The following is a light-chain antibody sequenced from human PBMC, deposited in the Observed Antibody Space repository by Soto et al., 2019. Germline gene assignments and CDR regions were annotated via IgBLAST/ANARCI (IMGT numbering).Light chain of an antibody. CDR2: GAS. V-gene: IGKV3-15*01. J-gene: IGKJ5*01. Sequence: EIVMTQSPATLSVSPGERATLSCRASQSVSSNLAWYQQKPGQAPRLLIYGASTRATGIPARFSGSGSGTEFTLTISSLQSEDFAVYYCQQYYDWPITVGQGTRLESK. CDR1: QSVSSN. CDR3: QQYYDWPIT.